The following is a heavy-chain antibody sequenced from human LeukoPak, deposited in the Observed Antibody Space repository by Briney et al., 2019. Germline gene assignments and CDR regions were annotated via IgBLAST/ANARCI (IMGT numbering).Heavy chain of an antibody. J-gene: IGHJ4*02. Sequence: GSLRLSCAASGFTFSSYAMSWVRQAPGKGLEWIGEINHSGSTNYNPSLKSRVTISVDTSKNQFSLKLSSVTAADTAVYYCARRLSAGIVVVPAATTSNYYFDYWGQGTLVTVSS. CDR2: INHSGST. CDR3: ARRLSAGIVVVPAATTSNYYFDY. CDR1: GFTFSSYA. D-gene: IGHD2-2*01. V-gene: IGHV4-34*01.